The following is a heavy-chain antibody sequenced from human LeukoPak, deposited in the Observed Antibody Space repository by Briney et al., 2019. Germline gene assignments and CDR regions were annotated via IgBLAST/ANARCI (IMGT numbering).Heavy chain of an antibody. Sequence: GGSLRLSCAAYGLTFSSYGMHWVRQAPGKGLEWVAVISYDGSNKYYADSVKGRFTISRDNSKNTLYLQMNSLRAEDTAVYYCAKDSDYGGNSALLGYWGQGTLVTVSS. CDR1: GLTFSSYG. J-gene: IGHJ4*02. CDR3: AKDSDYGGNSALLGY. D-gene: IGHD4-23*01. CDR2: ISYDGSNK. V-gene: IGHV3-30*18.